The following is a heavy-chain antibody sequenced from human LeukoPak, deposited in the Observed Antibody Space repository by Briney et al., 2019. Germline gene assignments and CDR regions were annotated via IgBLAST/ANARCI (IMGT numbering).Heavy chain of an antibody. Sequence: ASVKVSCKASGGTFSSYAISWVRQAPGQGLECMGWIITYNGNTNYAQKLQGRVTMTTDTSTSTAYMELRSLRSDDTAVYYCAREVGVSHYYFDYWGQGTLVTVSS. CDR3: AREVGVSHYYFDY. J-gene: IGHJ4*02. V-gene: IGHV1-18*01. D-gene: IGHD1-26*01. CDR1: GGTFSSYA. CDR2: IITYNGNT.